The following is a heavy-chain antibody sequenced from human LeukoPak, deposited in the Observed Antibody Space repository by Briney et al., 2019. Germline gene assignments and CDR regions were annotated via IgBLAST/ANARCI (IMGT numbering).Heavy chain of an antibody. Sequence: SQTLPLTCAISGDSVSSNSAAWNWIRQSPSRGLELLGRTYYRSKWYNDYEVSVKSRIIINVDTSKNQFSLQLNSVTPEDTAVYYCARALYCLGGGCYSYRFDYWGQGALVTVSS. V-gene: IGHV6-1*01. CDR3: ARALYCLGGGCYSYRFDY. J-gene: IGHJ4*02. CDR2: TYYRSKWYN. CDR1: GDSVSSNSAA. D-gene: IGHD2-15*01.